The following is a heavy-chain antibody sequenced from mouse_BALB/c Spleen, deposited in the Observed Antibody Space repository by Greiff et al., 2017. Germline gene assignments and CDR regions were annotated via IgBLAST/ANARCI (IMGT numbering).Heavy chain of an antibody. Sequence: QVQLQQPGAELVMPGASVKMSCKASGYTFTDYWMHWVKQRPGQGLEWIGAIDTSDSYTSYNQKFKGKATLTVDESSSTAYMQLSSLTSEDSAVYYCARCFDGSSYFDYWGQGTTLTVSS. CDR3: ARCFDGSSYFDY. D-gene: IGHD1-1*01. CDR1: GYTFTDYW. CDR2: IDTSDSYT. V-gene: IGHV1-69*01. J-gene: IGHJ2*01.